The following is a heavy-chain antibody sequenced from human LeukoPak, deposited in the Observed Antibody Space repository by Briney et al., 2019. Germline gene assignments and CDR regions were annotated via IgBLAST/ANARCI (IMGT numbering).Heavy chain of an antibody. V-gene: IGHV1-18*01. CDR1: GYTFTTYG. J-gene: IGHJ6*02. CDR3: ARDLGTPGNYGMDV. CDR2: ISAYNGNT. D-gene: IGHD3-10*01. Sequence: ASVKVSCKASGYTFTTYGISWVRQAPRQGLEWMGWISAYNGNTKYAQNLQGRVTITTDTSTSIVYMELRSLRSDDTAVYYCARDLGTPGNYGMDVWGQGTTVTVSS.